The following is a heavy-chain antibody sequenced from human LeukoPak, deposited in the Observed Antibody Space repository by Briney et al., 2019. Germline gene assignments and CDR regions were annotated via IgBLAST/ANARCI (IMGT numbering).Heavy chain of an antibody. Sequence: PGGSLRLSCATSGFTFSSYAMSWVRQAPGKGLEWVSSISGSGTSTYYADSVKGRFTISRDKSKQTLYLQMNSLRAEDTAVYYCAAPGPDYWGQGTLVTVSS. J-gene: IGHJ4*02. V-gene: IGHV3-23*01. CDR1: GFTFSSYA. CDR3: AAPGPDY. CDR2: ISGSGTST. D-gene: IGHD1-1*01.